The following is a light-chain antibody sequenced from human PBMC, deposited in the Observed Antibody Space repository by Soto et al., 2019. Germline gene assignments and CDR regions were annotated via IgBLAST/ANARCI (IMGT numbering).Light chain of an antibody. CDR1: QSLLHINGYNY. CDR2: LAS. CDR3: IQTLQTPFT. V-gene: IGKV2-28*01. J-gene: IGKJ4*01. Sequence: DIVVTQSPLSLPVTPGEPASISCRSSQSLLHINGYNYLDWYLQKPGQSPQLLNYLASSRAYGVPDRFSGSGSGTDFTLKISRVEAEDFGVYYCIQTLQTPFTFGGGTKV.